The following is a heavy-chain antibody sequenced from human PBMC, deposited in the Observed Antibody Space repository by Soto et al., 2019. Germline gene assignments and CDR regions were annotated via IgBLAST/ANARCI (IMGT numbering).Heavy chain of an antibody. Sequence: AASVKVSCKASGYTFTSYDINWVRQATGQGLEWMGWMNPNSGNTDYAQKFQGRVTMTRNTSTSTVYMELSSLRSEDTAVYYCARGRSSSWPYNWFDPWGQGTLVTVSS. CDR3: ARGRSSSWPYNWFDP. J-gene: IGHJ5*02. CDR1: GYTFTSYD. CDR2: MNPNSGNT. D-gene: IGHD6-13*01. V-gene: IGHV1-8*01.